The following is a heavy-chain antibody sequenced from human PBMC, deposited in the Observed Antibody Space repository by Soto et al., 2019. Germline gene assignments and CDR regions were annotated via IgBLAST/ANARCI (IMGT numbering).Heavy chain of an antibody. D-gene: IGHD4-17*01. CDR3: ARTPKTTVQPTPYWYFDL. Sequence: ASVKVSCKASGYTFTKYGISWVRQAPGQGLEWMGWINAGNGNTKYSQKFQGRVTITRDTSASTAYMELSSLRSEDTAVYYCARTPKTTVQPTPYWYFDLWGRGTLVTVSS. V-gene: IGHV1-3*01. CDR1: GYTFTKYG. CDR2: INAGNGNT. J-gene: IGHJ2*01.